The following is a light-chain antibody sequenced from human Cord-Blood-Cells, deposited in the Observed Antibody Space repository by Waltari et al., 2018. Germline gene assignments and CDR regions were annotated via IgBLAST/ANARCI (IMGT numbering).Light chain of an antibody. Sequence: QSALTQPASVSGSPGQSITISCTGTSRDVGGYNYGSWYQQHPGKPPKLMIYDVSKRPSGVSNRFSGSKSGNTASLTISGLQAEDEADYYCSSYTSSSTWVFGGGTKLTVL. CDR2: DVS. V-gene: IGLV2-14*01. J-gene: IGLJ3*02. CDR1: SRDVGGYNY. CDR3: SSYTSSSTWV.